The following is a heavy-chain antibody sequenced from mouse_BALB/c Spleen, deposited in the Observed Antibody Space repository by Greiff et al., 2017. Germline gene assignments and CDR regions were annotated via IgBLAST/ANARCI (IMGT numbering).Heavy chain of an antibody. V-gene: IGHV5-6-3*01. CDR2: INSNGGST. Sequence: DVKLQESGGGLVQPGGSLKLSCAASGFTFSSYGMSWVRQTPDKRLELVATINSNGGSTYYPDSVKGRFTISRDNAKNILYLQMSSLKSEDTAMYYCAREGYDGAWFAYWGQGTLVTVSA. CDR3: AREGYDGAWFAY. J-gene: IGHJ3*01. D-gene: IGHD2-14*01. CDR1: GFTFSSYG.